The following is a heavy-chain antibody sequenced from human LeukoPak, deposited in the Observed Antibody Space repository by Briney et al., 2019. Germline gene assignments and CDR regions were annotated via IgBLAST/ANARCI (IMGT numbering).Heavy chain of an antibody. J-gene: IGHJ6*03. Sequence: ASVKVSCKASVGTFSSYAISWVRQAPGQGLEWMGWISAYNGNTNYAQKLQGRVTMTTDTSTSTAYMELRSLRSDDTAVYYCARVRDTIFGATYMDVWGKGTTVTVSS. CDR3: ARVRDTIFGATYMDV. V-gene: IGHV1-18*01. D-gene: IGHD3-3*01. CDR1: VGTFSSYA. CDR2: ISAYNGNT.